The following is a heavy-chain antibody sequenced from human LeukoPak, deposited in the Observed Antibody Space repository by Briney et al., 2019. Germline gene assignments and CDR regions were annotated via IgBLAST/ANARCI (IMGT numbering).Heavy chain of an antibody. J-gene: IGHJ4*02. V-gene: IGHV4-39*07. D-gene: IGHD3-22*01. Sequence: SETLSLTCTVSGGSISSSSYYWGWLRPPPGKGLDWIGSIYDSGSTNSNPSLKSRVTISVDTSKNQFSLKLSSVTAADTAVYYCARDGPYYYDSSGYSFDYWGQGTLVTVSS. CDR3: ARDGPYYYDSSGYSFDY. CDR2: IYDSGST. CDR1: GGSISSSSYY.